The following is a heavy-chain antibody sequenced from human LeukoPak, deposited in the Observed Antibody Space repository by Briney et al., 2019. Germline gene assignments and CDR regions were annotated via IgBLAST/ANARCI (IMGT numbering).Heavy chain of an antibody. J-gene: IGHJ4*02. CDR3: ARVRWWLLIDY. CDR2: IKQDGSEE. V-gene: IGHV3-7*01. D-gene: IGHD5-12*01. CDR1: GFTFSTYW. Sequence: GGSLRLSCAASGFTFSTYWMSWVRQVPGKGLEWVANIKQDGSEEYYVDSVKGRFTISRDNAKNSLYLQMNSLRAEDTAVYYCARVRWWLLIDYWGQGTLVTVSS.